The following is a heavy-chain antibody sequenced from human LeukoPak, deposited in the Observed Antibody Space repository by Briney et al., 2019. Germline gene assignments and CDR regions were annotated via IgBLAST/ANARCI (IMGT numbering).Heavy chain of an antibody. CDR3: ARLMWYSGSYSGVDY. V-gene: IGHV5-51*01. CDR2: IYPGDSDT. Sequence: GESLKISCKGSGYSSTSYWIGWVRQTPGKGLEWMGIIYPGDSDTRYSPSFQGQVTISADKSISTAYLQWSSLKASDTAMYYCARLMWYSGSYSGVDYWGQGTLVTVSS. CDR1: GYSSTSYW. D-gene: IGHD1-26*01. J-gene: IGHJ4*02.